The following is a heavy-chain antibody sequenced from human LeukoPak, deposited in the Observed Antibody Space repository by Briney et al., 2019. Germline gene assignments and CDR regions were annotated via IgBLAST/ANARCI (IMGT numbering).Heavy chain of an antibody. V-gene: IGHV1-69*13. D-gene: IGHD6-13*01. J-gene: IGHJ4*02. CDR1: GYRFTDSY. CDR2: IIPIFGTA. CDR3: ARGALNLIAAATLDY. Sequence: SVKVSCKASGYRFTDSYMHWVRQAPGQGLEWMGGIIPIFGTANYAQKFQGRVTITADESTSTAYMELSSLRSEDTAVYYCARGALNLIAAATLDYWGQGTLVTVSS.